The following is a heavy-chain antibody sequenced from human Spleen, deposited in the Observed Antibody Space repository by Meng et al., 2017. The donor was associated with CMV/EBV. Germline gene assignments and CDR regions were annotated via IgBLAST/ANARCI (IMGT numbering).Heavy chain of an antibody. V-gene: IGHV1-69*10. J-gene: IGHJ6*02. CDR3: ARDGVSTGSDYGTYRYSGMDV. Sequence: SVKVSCKASGGTFSSNAISWVRQAPGQGLEWMGGIPPILNRANYAPELLGRVTITAAKSLNTVYMELSTLTSEDTAVYYCARDGVSTGSDYGTYRYSGMDVWGQGTTVTVSS. CDR1: GGTFSSNA. CDR2: IPPILNRA. D-gene: IGHD1-26*01.